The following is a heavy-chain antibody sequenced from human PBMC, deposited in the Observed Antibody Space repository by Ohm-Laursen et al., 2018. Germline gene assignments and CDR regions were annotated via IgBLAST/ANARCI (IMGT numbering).Heavy chain of an antibody. D-gene: IGHD6-6*01. J-gene: IGHJ4*02. CDR3: VRDRRGGSIELRA. CDR1: GFTFSSYW. CDR2: INQDGSEK. V-gene: IGHV3-7*01. Sequence: SLRLSCSASGFTFSSYWMNWFRQAPGKGLESVASINQDGSEKYFVDSVRGRFTISRDNAKNSLYLQMNSLRAKDTAVYYCVRDRRGGSIELRAGGQGALVTVSS.